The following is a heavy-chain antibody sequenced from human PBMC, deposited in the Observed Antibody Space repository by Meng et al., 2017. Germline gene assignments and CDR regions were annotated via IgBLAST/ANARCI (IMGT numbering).Heavy chain of an antibody. CDR1: GYSFTSYW. CDR2: IYPGDSDT. J-gene: IGHJ4*02. Sequence: GESLKISCKGSGYSFTSYWIGWVRQMPGKGLEWMGIIYPGDSDTRYSPSFQVQVTISADKSISTAYLQWSSLKASDTAMYYCARSEGAVAASDPFDYWGQGTLVTVSS. CDR3: ARSEGAVAASDPFDY. V-gene: IGHV5-51*01. D-gene: IGHD6-19*01.